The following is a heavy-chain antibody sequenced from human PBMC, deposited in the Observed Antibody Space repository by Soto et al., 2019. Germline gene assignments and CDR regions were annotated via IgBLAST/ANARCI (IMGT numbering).Heavy chain of an antibody. V-gene: IGHV1-69*13. D-gene: IGHD6-19*01. CDR2: IIPIFGTA. Sequence: SVKVSCKASGGTFSNFVISWVRQAPGQGLEWMGGIIPIFGTANYAQKFQGRVTITADESTSTAYMELSSLRSDDTAVYYCARDRAVAGPIDYWGQGTLVTVSS. CDR1: GGTFSNFV. J-gene: IGHJ4*02. CDR3: ARDRAVAGPIDY.